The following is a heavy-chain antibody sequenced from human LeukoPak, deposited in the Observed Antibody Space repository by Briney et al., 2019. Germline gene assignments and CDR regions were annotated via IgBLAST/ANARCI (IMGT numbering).Heavy chain of an antibody. J-gene: IGHJ4*02. CDR1: GASISSDY. CDR2: IFFSGST. D-gene: IGHD1-26*01. V-gene: IGHV4-59*12. CDR3: ARDGIRSNDY. Sequence: SETLSLTCIVSGASISSDYWSWIRQPPGKGLEWIGYIFFSGSTNYNPSLKSRVTISVDTSKNQFSLKLSSVTAADTAVYYCARDGIRSNDYWGQGTLVTVSS.